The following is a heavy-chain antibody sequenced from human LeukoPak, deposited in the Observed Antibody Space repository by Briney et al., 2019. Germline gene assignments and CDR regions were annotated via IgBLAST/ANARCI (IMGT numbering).Heavy chain of an antibody. CDR2: ISYDGSNK. V-gene: IGHV3-30*18. CDR3: AKFRYHSNDNNYLDFNY. CDR1: GFTFSSYG. J-gene: IGHJ4*02. D-gene: IGHD3-22*01. Sequence: GGSLRLSCAASGFTFSSYGMNWVRQAPGKGLEWVAVISYDGSNKYYADSVKGRFTISRDNSKNTLDLQMNSLKVEDTAVYYCAKFRYHSNDNNYLDFNYWGQGTLVTVSS.